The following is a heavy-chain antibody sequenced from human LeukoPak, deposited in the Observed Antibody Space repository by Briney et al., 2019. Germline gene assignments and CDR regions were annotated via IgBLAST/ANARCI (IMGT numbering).Heavy chain of an antibody. Sequence: EASVKVSCKVSGYTLTELSMHWVRQAPGKGLEWMGGFDLEDGETIYAQKFQGRVTMTRDTSISTAYMELRGLRSEDTAVYYCVRDGEGVAISVNYWFDPWGQGTLVTVSS. J-gene: IGHJ5*02. CDR2: FDLEDGET. CDR3: VRDGEGVAISVNYWFDP. D-gene: IGHD3-10*01. CDR1: GYTLTELS. V-gene: IGHV1-24*01.